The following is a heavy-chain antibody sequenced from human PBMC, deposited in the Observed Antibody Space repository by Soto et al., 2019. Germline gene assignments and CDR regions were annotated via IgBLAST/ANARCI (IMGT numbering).Heavy chain of an antibody. D-gene: IGHD2-15*01. J-gene: IGHJ6*02. V-gene: IGHV1-46*01. CDR3: AREADIVVVVAALPYYYYGMDV. CDR2: INPSGGST. CDR1: RYTFTSYY. Sequence: GASVKVSCKASRYTFTSYYMHWVRQAPGQGLEWMGIINPSGGSTSYAQKFQGRVTMTRDTSTSTVYMELSSLRSEDTAVYYCAREADIVVVVAALPYYYYGMDVWGQGTTVTVSS.